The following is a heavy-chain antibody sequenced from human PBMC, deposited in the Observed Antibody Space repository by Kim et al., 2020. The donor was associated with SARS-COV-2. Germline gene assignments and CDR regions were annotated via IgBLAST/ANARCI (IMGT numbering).Heavy chain of an antibody. V-gene: IGHV3-11*01. CDR1: GFSFSDYS. Sequence: GGSLRLSCAASGFSFSDYSMNWIRQAPGKGLEWISYISFSGTAIKYADSVKGRFTISRDNAKNLLYLLMNNLTAGDTALYYCARDWNYDAFDIWGQGTMV. CDR3: ARDWNYDAFDI. CDR2: ISFSGTAI. J-gene: IGHJ3*02. D-gene: IGHD1-1*01.